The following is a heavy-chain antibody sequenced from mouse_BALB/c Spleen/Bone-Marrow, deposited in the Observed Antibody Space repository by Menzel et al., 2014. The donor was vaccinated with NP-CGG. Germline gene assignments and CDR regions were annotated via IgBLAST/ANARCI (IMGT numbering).Heavy chain of an antibody. Sequence: VQLQQSGAELVKPGASVKLSCTASGFNIKDTYMHWVKQRPEQGLEWIGRIDPANGNTKYDPKFQGKATTTADTSSNTAYLQLSSLTSEDTAVYYCARIYYYGRGYFDYWGQGTTLTVSS. CDR1: GFNIKDTY. CDR2: IDPANGNT. D-gene: IGHD1-1*01. CDR3: ARIYYYGRGYFDY. V-gene: IGHV14-3*02. J-gene: IGHJ2*01.